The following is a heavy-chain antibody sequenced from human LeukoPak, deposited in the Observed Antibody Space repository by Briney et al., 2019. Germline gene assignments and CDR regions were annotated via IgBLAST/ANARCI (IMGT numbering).Heavy chain of an antibody. V-gene: IGHV3-7*01. CDR2: IKQDGSEK. CDR3: ARDHYDSSGYYRFYYIY. Sequence: PGGSLRLSCAASGFTFSSYWMSWVRQAPGKGLEWVANIKQDGSEKYYVDSVEGRFTISRDNAKNSLYLQMNSLRAEDTAVYYCARDHYDSSGYYRFYYIYWGQGTLVTVSS. CDR1: GFTFSSYW. J-gene: IGHJ4*02. D-gene: IGHD3-22*01.